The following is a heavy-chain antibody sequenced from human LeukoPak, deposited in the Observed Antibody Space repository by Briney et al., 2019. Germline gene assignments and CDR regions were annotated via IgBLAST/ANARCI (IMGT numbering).Heavy chain of an antibody. J-gene: IGHJ4*02. V-gene: IGHV4-59*08. CDR1: GGSISSYY. CDR3: ARRRDGSTAGGYFDY. D-gene: IGHD5-24*01. Sequence: SETLFLTCTVSGGSISSYYWSWIRQPPGKGLEWIGYIYYSGSTNYNPSLKSRVTISVDTSKNQFSLKLNSVTAADTAVYYCARRRDGSTAGGYFDYWGQGTLVTVSS. CDR2: IYYSGST.